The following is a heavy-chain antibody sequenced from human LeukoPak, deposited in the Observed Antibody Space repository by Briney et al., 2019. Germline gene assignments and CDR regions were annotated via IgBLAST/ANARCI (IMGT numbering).Heavy chain of an antibody. CDR1: GFTFSNYG. Sequence: PGGSLRLSCAASGFTFSNYGMHWVRQAPGKRLEWVAVIWNDGSNKYYADSVKGRFTISRDNSKNTLYLQMNSLRAEDTAVYYCARDSYYGSGSSPEYWGQGTLVTVSS. CDR3: ARDSYYGSGSSPEY. V-gene: IGHV3-33*01. J-gene: IGHJ4*02. CDR2: IWNDGSNK. D-gene: IGHD3-10*01.